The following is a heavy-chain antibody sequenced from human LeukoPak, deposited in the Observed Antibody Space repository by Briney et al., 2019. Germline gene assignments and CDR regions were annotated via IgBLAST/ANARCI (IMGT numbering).Heavy chain of an antibody. CDR3: ARVGTTGTTGDAFDI. Sequence: SETLSLTCTVSGGSISSGSYYWSWIRQPAGKGLEWIGRIYTSGSTNYNPSLKSRVTISVDTSKNQFSLKLSSVTAADTAVYYCARVGTTGTTGDAFDIWGQGTMVTVSS. CDR1: GGSISSGSYY. D-gene: IGHD1-1*01. J-gene: IGHJ3*02. CDR2: IYTSGST. V-gene: IGHV4-61*02.